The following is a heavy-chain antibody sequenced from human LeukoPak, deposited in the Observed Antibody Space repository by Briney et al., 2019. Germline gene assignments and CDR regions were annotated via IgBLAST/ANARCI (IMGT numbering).Heavy chain of an antibody. J-gene: IGHJ1*01. CDR3: AKEPLPTVTDGGYFQH. CDR1: GFTFSSYA. CDR2: ISGSGGST. D-gene: IGHD4-17*01. V-gene: IGHV3-23*01. Sequence: GGSLRLSCAASGFTFSSYAMSWVRQAPGKGLEWVSAISGSGGSTYYADSVKGRFTISRDNSKNTLYLQMNSLRAEDTAVYYCAKEPLPTVTDGGYFQHWGQGTLVTVSS.